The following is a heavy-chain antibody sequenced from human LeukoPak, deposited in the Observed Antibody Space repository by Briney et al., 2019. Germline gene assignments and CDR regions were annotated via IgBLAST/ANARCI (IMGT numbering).Heavy chain of an antibody. J-gene: IGHJ4*02. CDR1: GFTVSSNY. V-gene: IGHV3-53*01. D-gene: IGHD3-9*01. Sequence: SGGSLRLSCAASGFTVSSNYMSWVRQAPGKGLEWVSVIYSGGSTYYADSVKGRFTISRDNSKNILYLQMNSLRADDTAVYYCAKVSESNYDILTGYYTPYYFDYWGQGTLVTVSS. CDR3: AKVSESNYDILTGYYTPYYFDY. CDR2: IYSGGST.